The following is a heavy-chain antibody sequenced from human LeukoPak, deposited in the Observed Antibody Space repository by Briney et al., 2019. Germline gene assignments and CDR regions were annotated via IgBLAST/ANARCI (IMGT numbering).Heavy chain of an antibody. D-gene: IGHD6-13*01. J-gene: IGHJ5*02. CDR1: GGTFSSYA. CDR3: AREGRTGYSSSWYRNWFDP. CDR2: IIPIFGTA. V-gene: IGHV1-69*13. Sequence: SVKVSCKASGGTFSSYAISWVRQAPGQGLEWMGGIIPIFGTANYAQKFQGRVTITADESTSTAYMELSSLRSEDTAVYYCAREGRTGYSSSWYRNWFDPWGQGTLVTVSS.